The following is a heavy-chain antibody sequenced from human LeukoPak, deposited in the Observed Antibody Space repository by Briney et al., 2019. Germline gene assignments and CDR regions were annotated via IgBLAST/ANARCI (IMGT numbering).Heavy chain of an antibody. D-gene: IGHD2-15*01. CDR3: AKQLGYCSDGSCYFPY. V-gene: IGHV3-23*01. CDR2: ISNNGGYT. Sequence: GGSLRLSCAASGFTFSNYNINWVRQAPGKGLEWVSAISNNGGYTYYADSVQGRFTISRDNSKSTLCLQMNSLRAEDTAVYYCAKQLGYCSDGSCYFPYWGQGTLVTVSS. CDR1: GFTFSNYN. J-gene: IGHJ4*02.